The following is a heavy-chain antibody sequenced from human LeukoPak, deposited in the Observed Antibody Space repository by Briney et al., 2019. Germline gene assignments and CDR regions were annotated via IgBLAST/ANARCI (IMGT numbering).Heavy chain of an antibody. Sequence: QAGGSLRLSCAASGFTFSSYAMSWVRQAPGKGLEWVSAISGSGGSTYYADSVKGRFTISRDNSENTLYLQMNSLRAEDTAVYYCAKGLHDYGDYVYYYYYMDVWGKGTTVTVSS. J-gene: IGHJ6*03. D-gene: IGHD4-17*01. CDR1: GFTFSSYA. CDR3: AKGLHDYGDYVYYYYYMDV. CDR2: ISGSGGST. V-gene: IGHV3-23*01.